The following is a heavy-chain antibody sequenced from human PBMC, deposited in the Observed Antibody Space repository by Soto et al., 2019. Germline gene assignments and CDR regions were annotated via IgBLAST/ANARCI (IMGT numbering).Heavy chain of an antibody. CDR2: IYSSGST. Sequence: SETLSLTCTVTGGTISGYYWTWIRQSAGGGLEWIGRIYSSGSTNYNPSLKSRATISLDTSMNYFSLRLSSVTAADTAVYYCARGQRFSDWFDPWGQGTLVTVSS. J-gene: IGHJ5*02. D-gene: IGHD3-3*01. CDR3: ARGQRFSDWFDP. V-gene: IGHV4-4*07. CDR1: GGTISGYY.